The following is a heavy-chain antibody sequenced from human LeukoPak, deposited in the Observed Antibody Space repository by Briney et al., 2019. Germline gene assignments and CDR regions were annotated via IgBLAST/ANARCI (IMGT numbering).Heavy chain of an antibody. J-gene: IGHJ6*03. D-gene: IGHD2-2*01. Sequence: GASVKVSCKASGYTFTDFYMNWVRQAPGQGLEWMGGIVPGFGAVNYAPGFQDRITVTADESTSTVYMELNSLRSDDSAVYFCARGAGVVPAAKSLGYYLYYYMDVWGEGTTVTVSS. CDR2: IVPGFGAV. V-gene: IGHV1-69*13. CDR1: GYTFTDFY. CDR3: ARGAGVVPAAKSLGYYLYYYMDV.